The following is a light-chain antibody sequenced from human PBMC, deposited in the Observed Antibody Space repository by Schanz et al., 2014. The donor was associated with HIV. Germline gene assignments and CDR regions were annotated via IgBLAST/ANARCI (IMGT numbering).Light chain of an antibody. CDR1: SSNIGAGYD. CDR3: GTWDRSLSAGI. Sequence: QSVLTQPPSVSGAPGQRVTISCTGSSSNIGAGYDVHWYQQLPGTAPKLLIYGNSNRPSGVPDRFSGSKSGTSATLVITGLQTGDEADYYCGTWDRSLSAGIFGGGTKLTVL. J-gene: IGLJ2*01. CDR2: GNS. V-gene: IGLV1-40*01.